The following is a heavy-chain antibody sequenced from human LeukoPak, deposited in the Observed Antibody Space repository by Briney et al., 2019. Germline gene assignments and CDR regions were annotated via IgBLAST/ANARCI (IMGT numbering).Heavy chain of an antibody. V-gene: IGHV1-69*05. CDR3: ARGRIAVTYYYYYYMDV. D-gene: IGHD6-19*01. Sequence: SVKVSCKASGGTFSSYAISWVRQAPGQGLEWMGGIIPIFGTANYAQKFQGRVTITTDESTSTAYMELSSLRSEDTAVYYCARGRIAVTYYYYYYMDVWGKGTTVTVSS. CDR1: GGTFSSYA. CDR2: IIPIFGTA. J-gene: IGHJ6*03.